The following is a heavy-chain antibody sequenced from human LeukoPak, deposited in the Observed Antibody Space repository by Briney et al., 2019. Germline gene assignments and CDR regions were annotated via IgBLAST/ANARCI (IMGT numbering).Heavy chain of an antibody. V-gene: IGHV1-69*13. J-gene: IGHJ4*02. CDR2: IIPIFGTA. CDR3: ARGGGLRDFFVDY. D-gene: IGHD5-12*01. CDR1: GGTFSSFA. Sequence: GASVKVCCKASGGTFSSFAISWVRQAPGQGLEWMGGIIPIFGTANYAQKFQGRVTITADESTSTAYMELSSLRSEDTAVYYCARGGGLRDFFVDYWGQGTLVTVSS.